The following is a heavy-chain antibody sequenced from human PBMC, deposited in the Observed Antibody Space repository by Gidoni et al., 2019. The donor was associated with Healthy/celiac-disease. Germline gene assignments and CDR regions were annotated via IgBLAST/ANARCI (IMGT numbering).Heavy chain of an antibody. V-gene: IGHV3-48*03. CDR1: GFTFSSYE. CDR2: ISSSGRTI. CDR3: ARDSLEIGWFDP. D-gene: IGHD3-22*01. J-gene: IGHJ5*02. Sequence: EVQLVESGGGLVQPGGSLRLSCAASGFTFSSYEMNWVRQAPGKGLEWVSYISSSGRTIYYADSVKGRFTSSRDNAKNSLDLKMNSLRAEDTAVYYCARDSLEIGWFDPWGQGTLVTVSS.